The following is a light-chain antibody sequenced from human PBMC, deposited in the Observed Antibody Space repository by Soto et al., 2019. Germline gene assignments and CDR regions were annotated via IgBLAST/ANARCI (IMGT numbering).Light chain of an antibody. CDR1: QSISSW. J-gene: IGKJ2*01. CDR2: DAS. Sequence: DIQMTQSPSTLSASVGDRVTITCRASQSISSWLAWYQQKPGKAPKLLIYDASSLESGVPSRFSGSGSGTEFTLTITSLQPDDFAVYYCQQHGSSPPYTFGQGTTVDIK. CDR3: QQHGSSPPYT. V-gene: IGKV1-5*01.